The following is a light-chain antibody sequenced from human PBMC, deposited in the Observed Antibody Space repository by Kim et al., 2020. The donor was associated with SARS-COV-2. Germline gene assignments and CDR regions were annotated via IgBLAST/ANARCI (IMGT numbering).Light chain of an antibody. J-gene: IGKJ1*01. CDR3: QLYNYWPLT. CDR2: GAS. Sequence: VSPGERAHLSCRASQSISSNLAWYQQKPGQAPRLLIYGASTRATGVPARFGGSGSGTEFTLTISSLQSEDFAIYYCQLYNYWPLTFGQGTKVDIK. V-gene: IGKV3-15*01. CDR1: QSISSN.